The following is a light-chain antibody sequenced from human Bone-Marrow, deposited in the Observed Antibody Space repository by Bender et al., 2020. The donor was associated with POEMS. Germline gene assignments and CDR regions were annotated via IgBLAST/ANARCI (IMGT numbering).Light chain of an antibody. CDR2: EDN. J-gene: IGLJ3*02. CDR3: YSTDSSGAHKV. Sequence: SYDLTQPPSVSVPPGQTGTITCSGFKLGDRYVCWYQQRPGQSPVLVIYEDNLRPSGIPERFSGSSSGTMATLTLTGAQVEDEADYYCYSTDSSGAHKVFGGGTRLTVL. V-gene: IGLV3-10*01. CDR1: KLGDRY.